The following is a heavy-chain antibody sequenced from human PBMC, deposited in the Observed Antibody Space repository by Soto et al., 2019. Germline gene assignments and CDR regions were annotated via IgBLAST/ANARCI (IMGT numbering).Heavy chain of an antibody. CDR3: VKNRRFLEAWGAFDV. D-gene: IGHD3-3*01. Sequence: EMQLVESGGGLVQPGRSLRLSCAASGFTFDDYAMHWVRQVPGKGLEWVSGISWNSEVKLYADTTKGRFAISRDNDKNSLYLQIDGLGVEDTAFYYCVKNRRFLEAWGAFDVWGQGTLVTVSS. V-gene: IGHV3-9*01. CDR2: ISWNSEVK. J-gene: IGHJ3*01. CDR1: GFTFDDYA.